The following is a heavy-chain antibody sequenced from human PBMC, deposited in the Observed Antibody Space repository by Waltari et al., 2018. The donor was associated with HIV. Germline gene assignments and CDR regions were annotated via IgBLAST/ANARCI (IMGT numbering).Heavy chain of an antibody. CDR1: DYSISSGYY. D-gene: IGHD1-26*01. Sequence: QVHLQESGPGLVKPSETLSLTCVVSDYSISSGYYWGWIRQPPGRGLEWIGSVDQSGTTYYNPSLNSRVTISIDTSKNHFSLNLTSVAASDTAVYYCARSAARYPPHYWGQGTLVTVSS. CDR3: ARSAARYPPHY. CDR2: VDQSGTT. J-gene: IGHJ4*02. V-gene: IGHV4-38-2*01.